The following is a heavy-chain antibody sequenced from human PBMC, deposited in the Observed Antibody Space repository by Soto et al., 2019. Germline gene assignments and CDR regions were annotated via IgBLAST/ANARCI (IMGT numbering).Heavy chain of an antibody. V-gene: IGHV1-46*01. CDR3: SRDRGRGGSYYIYFYGMDV. CDR1: GYTFTTYY. D-gene: IGHD1-26*01. J-gene: IGHJ6*02. Sequence: QVQVVQSGAEVKKPGASVKVSCKASGYTFTTYYIHWVRQAPGQGLEWMGVINPSGGSINYAQKFQGTVTMSRDTCTSTVYMGLSSLRSEDTAVYYFSRDRGRGGSYYIYFYGMDVWGQGTTVTVSS. CDR2: INPSGGSI.